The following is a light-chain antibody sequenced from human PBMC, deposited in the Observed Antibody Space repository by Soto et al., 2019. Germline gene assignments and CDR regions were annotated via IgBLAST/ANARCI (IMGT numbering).Light chain of an antibody. CDR3: HQYYTWPWT. J-gene: IGKJ1*01. CDR1: QRVSSH. Sequence: ETVMTQSPVTLSVSPGDTATLSCRASQRVSSHLAWYQQRPGQAPRLLIYAASTRATGIPVRFSGSGSETEFTLTIRSLQSEDSALYYCHQYYTWPWTFGQGTKVEI. V-gene: IGKV3-15*01. CDR2: AAS.